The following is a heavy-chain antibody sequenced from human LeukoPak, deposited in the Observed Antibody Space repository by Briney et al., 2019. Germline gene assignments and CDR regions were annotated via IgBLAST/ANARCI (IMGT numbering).Heavy chain of an antibody. CDR3: ARGPQSRNWFDP. D-gene: IGHD6-13*01. J-gene: IGHJ5*02. CDR2: INHSGST. V-gene: IGHV4-34*01. CDR1: GGSFSGYY. Sequence: SETLSLTCAVYGGSFSGYYWSWIRQPPGKGLEWIGEINHSGSTNYNPSLKSRVTISVDTSKNQFSLKLSSVTAADTAVYYWARGPQSRNWFDPWGQGTLVTVSS.